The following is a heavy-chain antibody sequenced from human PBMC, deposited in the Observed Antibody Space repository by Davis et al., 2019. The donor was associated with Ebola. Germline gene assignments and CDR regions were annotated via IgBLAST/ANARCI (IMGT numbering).Heavy chain of an antibody. V-gene: IGHV1-2*04. CDR3: ARGKQWLVLDY. Sequence: ASVKVSCKASGYTFTGYYMHWVRQAPGQGLEWMGWINPNSGGTHYAQKFQGWVTMTRDTSISTAYMELSRLRSDDTAVYYCARGKQWLVLDYWGQGTLVTVSS. J-gene: IGHJ4*02. CDR2: INPNSGGT. CDR1: GYTFTGYY. D-gene: IGHD6-19*01.